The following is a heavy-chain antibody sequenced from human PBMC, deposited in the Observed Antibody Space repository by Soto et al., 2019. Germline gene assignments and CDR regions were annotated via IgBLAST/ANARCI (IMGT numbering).Heavy chain of an antibody. V-gene: IGHV1-8*01. CDR2: MNPNSGNT. Sequence: QVQLVQSGAEVKKPGASVKVSCKASGYTFTSYDINWVRQATGQGLEWMGWMNPNSGNTGYAQKFQGRVTMTRNTXIXXAYMELSSLRSEDTAVYYCASTGIAVRDGSWYFDLWGRGTLVTVSS. CDR3: ASTGIAVRDGSWYFDL. D-gene: IGHD6-19*01. CDR1: GYTFTSYD. J-gene: IGHJ2*01.